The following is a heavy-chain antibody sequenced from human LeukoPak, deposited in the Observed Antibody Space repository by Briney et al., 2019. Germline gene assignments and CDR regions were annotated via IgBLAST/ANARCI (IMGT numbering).Heavy chain of an antibody. CDR1: GFTLSSYI. Sequence: GGSLRLSRAPSGFTLSSYIMNCVRAGPGGGLECVSHISSSSSYIYYAHSVKGRFTISQDNAKNPLYLQMNILRAQDTTLYYCAYYCELWSGYYKGGFDYWGQGTLVTVSS. D-gene: IGHD3-3*01. V-gene: IGHV3-21*01. CDR2: ISSSSSYI. J-gene: IGHJ4*02. CDR3: AYYCELWSGYYKGGFDY.